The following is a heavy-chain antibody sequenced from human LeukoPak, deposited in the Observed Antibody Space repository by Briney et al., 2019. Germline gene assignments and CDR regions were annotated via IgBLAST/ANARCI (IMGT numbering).Heavy chain of an antibody. CDR3: ARASTVTVDY. D-gene: IGHD4-17*01. J-gene: IGHJ4*02. Sequence: PGGSLRLSCAASGFTVSSNYMSWIRQPPGKGLEWIGEINHSGSTNYNPSLKSRVTISVDTSKNQFSLKLSSVTAADTAVYYCARASTVTVDYWGQGTLVTVSS. CDR1: GFTVSSNY. CDR2: INHSGST. V-gene: IGHV4-34*01.